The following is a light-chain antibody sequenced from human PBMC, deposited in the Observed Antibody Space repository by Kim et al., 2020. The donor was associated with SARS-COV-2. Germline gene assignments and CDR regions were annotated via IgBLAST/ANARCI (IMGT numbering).Light chain of an antibody. CDR3: RV. CDR1: TSDVGSYNL. CDR2: EVS. V-gene: IGLV2-23*02. J-gene: IGLJ3*02. Sequence: AVSGSPRQPSTYPFPGTTSDVGSYNLVSWYQQHPGKAPKVMIYEVSKRPSGVSNRFSGSESGNSSSLTISGVQSEDEADYCCRVFGGGTKLTVL.